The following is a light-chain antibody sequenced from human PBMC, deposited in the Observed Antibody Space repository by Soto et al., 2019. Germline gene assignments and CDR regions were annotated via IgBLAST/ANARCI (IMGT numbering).Light chain of an antibody. CDR1: QSVLYSSNNKNY. CDR2: WAS. J-gene: IGKJ1*01. CDR3: QQYYSTPWT. Sequence: DIVMPPSQDSLAVSLGERATINCKSSQSVLYSSNNKNYLAWYQQKPGQPPKLLIYWASTRESGVPDRFSGSGSGTDFTLTISSLQAEDVAVYYCQQYYSTPWTFGQGTKVDIK. V-gene: IGKV4-1*01.